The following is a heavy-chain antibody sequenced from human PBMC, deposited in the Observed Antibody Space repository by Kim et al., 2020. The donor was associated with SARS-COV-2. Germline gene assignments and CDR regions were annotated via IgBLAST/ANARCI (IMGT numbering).Heavy chain of an antibody. D-gene: IGHD3-10*01. V-gene: IGHV4-34*01. J-gene: IGHJ3*02. CDR3: ARTSITMVRGGKIAFDI. Sequence: LKSRVTISVDTSKNQFSLKLSSVTAADTAVYYCARTSITMVRGGKIAFDIWGQGTMVTVSS.